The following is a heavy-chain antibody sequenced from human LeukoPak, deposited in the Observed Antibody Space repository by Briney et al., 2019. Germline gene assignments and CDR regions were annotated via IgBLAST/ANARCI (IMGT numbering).Heavy chain of an antibody. D-gene: IGHD6-19*01. CDR1: GFTFDDYA. J-gene: IGHJ4*02. CDR3: AKGSSGWFDLDY. V-gene: IGHV3-9*03. CDR2: ISWNSGSI. Sequence: GRSLRLSCAASGFTFDDYAMHWVRQAPGEGLGWVSGISWNSGSIGYADSVKGRFTISRDNAKNSLYLQMNSLRAEDMALYYCAKGSSGWFDLDYWGQGTLVTVSS.